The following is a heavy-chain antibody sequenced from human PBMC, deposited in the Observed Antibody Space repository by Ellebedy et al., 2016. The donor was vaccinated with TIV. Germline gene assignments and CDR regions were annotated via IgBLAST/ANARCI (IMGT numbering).Heavy chain of an antibody. CDR3: AKESYYDSSGYYY. CDR2: ISGSGGST. D-gene: IGHD3-22*01. Sequence: GESLKISXAASGFTFSSYAMSWVRQAPGKGLEWVSAISGSGGSTYYADSVKGRFTISRDNSKNTLYLQMNSLRAEDTAVYYCAKESYYDSSGYYYWGQGTLVTVSS. V-gene: IGHV3-23*01. J-gene: IGHJ4*02. CDR1: GFTFSSYA.